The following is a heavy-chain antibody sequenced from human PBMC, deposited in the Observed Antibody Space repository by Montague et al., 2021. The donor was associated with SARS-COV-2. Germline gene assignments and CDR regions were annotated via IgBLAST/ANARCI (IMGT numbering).Heavy chain of an antibody. V-gene: IGHV3-48*03. D-gene: IGHD6-19*01. CDR3: ARDGALYSSGWWGGDFDY. J-gene: IGHJ4*02. Sequence: SLRLSCAASGFTFRSYEMNWVRQAPGKGLEWASYISSSGSTIYYADSVKGRFTISRDNAKNSLYLQMNSLRAEDTAVYYCARDGALYSSGWWGGDFDYWGQGTLVTVSS. CDR1: GFTFRSYE. CDR2: ISSSGSTI.